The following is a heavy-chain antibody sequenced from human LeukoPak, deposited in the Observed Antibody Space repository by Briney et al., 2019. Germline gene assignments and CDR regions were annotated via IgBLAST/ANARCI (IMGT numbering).Heavy chain of an antibody. CDR2: ISAYNGNT. V-gene: IGHV1-18*01. J-gene: IGHJ4*02. Sequence: ASVKVSCKASGYTFTSYGISWVRQAPGQGLEWMGWISAYNGNTNYAQKLQGRVTMTTDTSTSTAYMELRSLRSDDTAVYYCARDRGRYYYDSSGYYSYWGQGTLVTVSS. CDR3: ARDRGRYYYDSSGYYSY. CDR1: GYTFTSYG. D-gene: IGHD3-22*01.